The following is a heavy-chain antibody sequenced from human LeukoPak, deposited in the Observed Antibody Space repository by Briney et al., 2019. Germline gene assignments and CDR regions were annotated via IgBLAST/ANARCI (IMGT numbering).Heavy chain of an antibody. CDR1: GFVVNYNY. Sequence: PGGSLRLSCAASGFVVNYNYMSWVRQAPGKGLEWVSVIYSGGSTYYADSVKGRFTISRDNSKNTVYLQMNSLRVEDTAVYYCARVKVGITYWFDPWVQGTLVTVSS. V-gene: IGHV3-66*01. J-gene: IGHJ5*02. CDR2: IYSGGST. CDR3: ARVKVGITYWFDP. D-gene: IGHD1-26*01.